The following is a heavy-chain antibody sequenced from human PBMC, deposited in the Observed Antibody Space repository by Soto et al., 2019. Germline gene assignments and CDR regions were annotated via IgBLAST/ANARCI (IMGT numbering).Heavy chain of an antibody. D-gene: IGHD3-10*01. CDR2: IRSKAYGGTT. V-gene: IGHV3-49*04. Sequence: GGSLRLSCTASGFTFGDYAMSWVRQAPGKGLEWVGFIRSKAYGGTTEYAASVKGRFTISRDDSKSIAYLQMNSLKTEDTAVYYCTRYYYGSGSYYNGRAYFDYWGQGTLVTVSS. CDR3: TRYYYGSGSYYNGRAYFDY. CDR1: GFTFGDYA. J-gene: IGHJ4*02.